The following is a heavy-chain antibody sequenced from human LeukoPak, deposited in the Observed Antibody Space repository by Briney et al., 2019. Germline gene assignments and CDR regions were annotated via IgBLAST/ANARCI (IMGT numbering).Heavy chain of an antibody. D-gene: IGHD3-16*01. CDR2: ISSTSSAI. J-gene: IGHJ4*02. V-gene: IGHV3-48*04. Sequence: GGSLRLSCAASGFTFSSYSMTWVRQAPGKGLEWLSYISSTSSAIYYADSLKGRFTISRDNAKNSLYLQMDSLRAEDTAVYYCARVIGSYGDSAYWGQGTLVTVSS. CDR1: GFTFSSYS. CDR3: ARVIGSYGDSAY.